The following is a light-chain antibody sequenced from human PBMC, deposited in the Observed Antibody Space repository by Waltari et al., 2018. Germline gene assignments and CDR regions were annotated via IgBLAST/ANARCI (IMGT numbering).Light chain of an antibody. CDR2: GAS. CDR3: QQTYSTHLT. V-gene: IGKV1-39*01. Sequence: DIQFTQSPPSLSASVGDRVTITCRASQRISMFLNWYQQKPGKAPNLLIYGASSLQRGVPSRFSGSGSGTDFTLTISSLHPEDFATYYCQQTYSTHLTFGGGTKVEIK. J-gene: IGKJ4*01. CDR1: QRISMF.